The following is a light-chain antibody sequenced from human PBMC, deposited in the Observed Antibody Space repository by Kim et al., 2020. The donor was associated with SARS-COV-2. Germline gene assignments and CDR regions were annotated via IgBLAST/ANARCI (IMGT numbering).Light chain of an antibody. CDR1: SANSGSNY. CDR2: RNN. Sequence: GQRDTISCSGNSANSGSNYVYWYQQLPGTAPKLLISRNNPRPSGVPDRFSGSKSGTSASLAISGLRSEDEADYYCAAWDDSLSGWVFGGGTQLTVL. V-gene: IGLV1-47*01. J-gene: IGLJ3*02. CDR3: AAWDDSLSGWV.